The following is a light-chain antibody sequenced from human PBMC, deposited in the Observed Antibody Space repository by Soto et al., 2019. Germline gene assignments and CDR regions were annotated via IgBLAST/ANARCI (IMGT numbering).Light chain of an antibody. CDR2: EGS. CDR1: NSDVGSYNL. V-gene: IGLV2-23*01. Sequence: QSALTQPASVSGSPGQSITISCTGTNSDVGSYNLVSWYQQHPGKAPKVMIYEGSKRPSGISNRFSGSKSVNTASLTISGLQPEDEADYYCCSYAGSSTWVFGGGTKLTVL. CDR3: CSYAGSSTWV. J-gene: IGLJ3*02.